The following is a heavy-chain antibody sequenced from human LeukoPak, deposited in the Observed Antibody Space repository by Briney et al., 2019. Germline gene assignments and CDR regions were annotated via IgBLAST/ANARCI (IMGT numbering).Heavy chain of an antibody. CDR1: GFTVSSNY. J-gene: IGHJ4*02. D-gene: IGHD3-22*01. V-gene: IGHV3-66*02. CDR2: IYSGGST. CDR3: ARGYDDSSGHFDFDY. Sequence: SGGSLRLSCAASGFTVSSNYMSWVRQAPGKGLEWVADIYSGGSTYYPDSVKGRFTISRDNYKNTLYLQMNSLRAEDTAVYYCARGYDDSSGHFDFDYWGRGTLVTVSS.